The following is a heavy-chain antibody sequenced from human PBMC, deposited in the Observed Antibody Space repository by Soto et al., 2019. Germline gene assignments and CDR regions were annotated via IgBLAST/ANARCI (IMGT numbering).Heavy chain of an antibody. CDR1: GFTFSRYS. J-gene: IGHJ4*02. Sequence: GGSLRLSCEGSGFTFSRYSMNWVRQAPGKGLEWVASISSTSTYIYYGDFVKGRFSIARDNAKNSLYLQMDSLRDEDTALYYCASEYCTGNSCYSRIFDYWGQGTLVTVSS. D-gene: IGHD2-21*01. CDR3: ASEYCTGNSCYSRIFDY. CDR2: ISSTSTYI. V-gene: IGHV3-21*01.